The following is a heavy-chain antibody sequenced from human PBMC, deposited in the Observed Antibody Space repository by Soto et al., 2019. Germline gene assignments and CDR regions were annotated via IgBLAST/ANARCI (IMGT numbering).Heavy chain of an antibody. CDR1: GGSFSGYY. Sequence: PSETLSLTCAVYGGSFSGYYWSWIRQPPGKGLEWIGEINHSGSTNYNPSLKSRVTISVDTSKNQFSLKLSSVTAADTAVYYCAKMYSSPLRFGMDVWGQGTTVTVS. J-gene: IGHJ6*02. D-gene: IGHD6-13*01. V-gene: IGHV4-34*01. CDR3: AKMYSSPLRFGMDV. CDR2: INHSGST.